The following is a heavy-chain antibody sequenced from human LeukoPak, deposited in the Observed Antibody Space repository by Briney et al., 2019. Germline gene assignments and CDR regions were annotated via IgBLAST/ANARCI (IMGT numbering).Heavy chain of an antibody. CDR1: GFTFSTYW. J-gene: IGHJ4*02. V-gene: IGHV3-74*01. CDR2: INSDGSGT. CDR3: VRDSSKWYYDF. D-gene: IGHD6-13*01. Sequence: PGGSLRLSCAASGFTFSTYWIHWVRQAPGKGLVWVSRINSDGSGTSYADSVKGRFTISRDNAKNTLYLQINSLRVEDTAVYYCVRDSSKWYYDFWGQGSLVTVSS.